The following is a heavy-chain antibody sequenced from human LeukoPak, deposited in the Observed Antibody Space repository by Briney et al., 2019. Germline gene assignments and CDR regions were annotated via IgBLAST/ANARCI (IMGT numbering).Heavy chain of an antibody. J-gene: IGHJ4*02. Sequence: GGSLRLSCAASGFTFSSSAMSWVRRAPGKGLEWVSSISGSGGSTYYADSVKGRFTISRDNSKNTLYLQMNSLRAEDTAVYYCAKGTTVVTPADYWGQGTLVTVSS. CDR1: GFTFSSSA. CDR2: ISGSGGST. D-gene: IGHD4-23*01. V-gene: IGHV3-23*01. CDR3: AKGTTVVTPADY.